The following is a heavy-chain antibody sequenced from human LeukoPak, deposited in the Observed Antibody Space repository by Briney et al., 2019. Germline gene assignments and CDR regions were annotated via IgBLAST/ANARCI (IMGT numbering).Heavy chain of an antibody. CDR3: AKRGAEVGATIAPGDY. V-gene: IGHV3-23*01. D-gene: IGHD1-26*01. CDR1: GFTFSSYG. CDR2: ISGSGGST. J-gene: IGHJ4*02. Sequence: GGSLRLSCAASGFTFSSYGMSWVRQAPGKGLEWVSGISGSGGSTYHADSVKGRFTISRDNSKNTLYVQMNSLRAEDTAVYYCAKRGAEVGATIAPGDYWGQGTLVTVSS.